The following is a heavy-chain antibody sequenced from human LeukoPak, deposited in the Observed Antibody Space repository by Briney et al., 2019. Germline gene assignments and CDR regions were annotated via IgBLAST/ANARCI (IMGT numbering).Heavy chain of an antibody. Sequence: SETLSLTCSVFGGSISSHYWSWIRQPPGKGPEWIGYIYYSGTTNYNPSLNSRVTISVDTSKNQLSLKLSSVTAADTAVYYCAREPGFDSSGYLNWFDPWGQGTLVTVSS. CDR3: AREPGFDSSGYLNWFDP. V-gene: IGHV4-59*11. J-gene: IGHJ5*02. CDR1: GGSISSHY. D-gene: IGHD3-22*01. CDR2: IYYSGTT.